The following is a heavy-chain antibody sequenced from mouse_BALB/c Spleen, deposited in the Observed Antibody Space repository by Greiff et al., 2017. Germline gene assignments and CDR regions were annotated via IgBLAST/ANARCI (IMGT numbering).Heavy chain of an antibody. CDR3: ARSYGNYFDY. D-gene: IGHD2-1*01. V-gene: IGHV1-54*01. Sequence: QVHVKQSGAELVRPGTSVKVSCKASGYAFTNYLIEWVKQRPGQGLEWIGVINPGSGGTNYNEKFKGKATLTADKSSSTAYMQLSSLTSDDSAVYFCARSYGNYFDYWGQGTTLTVSS. CDR1: GYAFTNYL. CDR2: INPGSGGT. J-gene: IGHJ2*01.